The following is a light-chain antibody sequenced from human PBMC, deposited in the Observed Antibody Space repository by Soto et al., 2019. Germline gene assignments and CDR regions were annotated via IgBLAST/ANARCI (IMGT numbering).Light chain of an antibody. CDR2: KAS. J-gene: IGKJ2*01. Sequence: DIQMTQSPSTLSASVGDRVTITCRASQSISSWLAWYQQKPGKAPKLLIYKASSLESGVPSRFSGSGSGTEITRTISSLQPDDFATYYCQQYNSSPYTFGQGTKLEIK. V-gene: IGKV1-5*03. CDR3: QQYNSSPYT. CDR1: QSISSW.